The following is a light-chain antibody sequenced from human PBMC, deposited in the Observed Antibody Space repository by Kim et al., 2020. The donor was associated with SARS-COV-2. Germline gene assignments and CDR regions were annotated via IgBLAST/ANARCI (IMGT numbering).Light chain of an antibody. V-gene: IGLV2-8*01. Sequence: QSALTQPPSASGSPGQSVTISYTGTSSDVGGYNFVSWYQQHPGKAPKVMIYEVSKRPSGVPDRFSGSKSGNTASLTVSGLQAEDEADYYCRSYAGSNIYVFGTGTKVTVL. CDR2: EVS. CDR3: RSYAGSNIYV. J-gene: IGLJ1*01. CDR1: SSDVGGYNF.